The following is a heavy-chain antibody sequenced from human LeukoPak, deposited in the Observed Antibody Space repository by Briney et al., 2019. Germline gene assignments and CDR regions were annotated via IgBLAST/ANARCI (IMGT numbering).Heavy chain of an antibody. CDR2: ISGNSGTT. CDR3: AKDRLSGSYYDGAFDI. V-gene: IGHV3-23*01. Sequence: ETLSLTCTVSGGSISSSSYYWGWIRQPPGKGLEWVSGISGNSGTTYYADSVKGRFTISRDNSKNTLYLQMNSLRAEDTAVYYCAKDRLSGSYYDGAFDIWGQGTMVTVSS. CDR1: GGSISSSSYY. J-gene: IGHJ3*02. D-gene: IGHD1-26*01.